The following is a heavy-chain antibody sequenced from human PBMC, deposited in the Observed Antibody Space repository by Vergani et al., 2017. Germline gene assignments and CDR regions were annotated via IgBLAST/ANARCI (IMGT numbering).Heavy chain of an antibody. V-gene: IGHV4-61*02. J-gene: IGHJ3*02. CDR2: IYTSGST. CDR3: ASSSDYCLRGAFDI. D-gene: IGHD2/OR15-2a*01. CDR1: GGSISSGSYY. Sequence: QVQLQESGPGLVKPSQTLSLTCTVSGGSISSGSYYWSWIRQPAGKGREWIGRIYTSGSTNYNPSLKSRVTMSVDTSKNQFSLKLSAVTAADTAVYYCASSSDYCLRGAFDIWGQGTMVTVSS.